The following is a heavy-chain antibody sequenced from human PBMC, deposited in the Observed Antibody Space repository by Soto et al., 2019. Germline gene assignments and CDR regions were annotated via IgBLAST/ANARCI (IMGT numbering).Heavy chain of an antibody. CDR2: ISGSGGST. J-gene: IGHJ4*02. CDR3: AKENGYSSSWCEFDY. CDR1: GFTFSSYA. Sequence: EVQLLESGGGLVQPGGSLRLSCAASGFTFSSYAMSWVRQAPGKGLEWVSAISGSGGSTYYADSVKGRFTISRDNSKNTLYMQMNSRRAEDTAVYYWAKENGYSSSWCEFDYWGQGTLVTVSS. D-gene: IGHD6-13*01. V-gene: IGHV3-23*01.